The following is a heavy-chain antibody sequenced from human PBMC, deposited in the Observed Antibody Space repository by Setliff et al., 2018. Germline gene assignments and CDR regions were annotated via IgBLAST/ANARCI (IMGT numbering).Heavy chain of an antibody. CDR1: GGIFSTYS. V-gene: IGHV1-69*13. Sequence: SVKVSCKASGGIFSTYSFSWVRQAPGQGLEWMGGIIPMFGTTNYAQSFQGRLTITADDSTRTAYMELRSLRADDTAVYYCARVELRRAAAGFNYFDPWGQGTPVTVSS. CDR3: ARVELRRAAAGFNYFDP. CDR2: IIPMFGTT. J-gene: IGHJ5*02. D-gene: IGHD6-13*01.